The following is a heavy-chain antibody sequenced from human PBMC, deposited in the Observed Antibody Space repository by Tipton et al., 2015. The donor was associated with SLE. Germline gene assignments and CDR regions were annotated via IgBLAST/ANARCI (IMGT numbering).Heavy chain of an antibody. J-gene: IGHJ5*02. D-gene: IGHD4-23*01. CDR3: ASGGYGGNFLGWFDP. Sequence: TLSLTCTVSGGSISSYYWSWIRQPPGKGLEWIGYVSYSGSTSYNPSLKSRATISLDTSKNQFSLKLTSVTAADTAFYYCASGGYGGNFLGWFDPWGQGTLVTVSS. CDR2: VSYSGST. CDR1: GGSISSYY. V-gene: IGHV4-59*01.